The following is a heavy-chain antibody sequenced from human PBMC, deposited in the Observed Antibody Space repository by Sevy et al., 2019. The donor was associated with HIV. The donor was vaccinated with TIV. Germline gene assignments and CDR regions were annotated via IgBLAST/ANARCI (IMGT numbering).Heavy chain of an antibody. J-gene: IGHJ5*02. Sequence: GGSLRLSCAASGFTFSNAWMSWVRQAPGKGLEWVGRIKGKIYHGTIDYAAPVKGRFSISRDDSKNTLYLQMNSLKTEDTAVYYCTKATWSQEDYYNSWGQGTLVTVSS. CDR3: TKATWSQEDYYNS. V-gene: IGHV3-15*01. CDR1: GFTFSNAW. CDR2: IKGKIYHGTI. D-gene: IGHD3-10*01.